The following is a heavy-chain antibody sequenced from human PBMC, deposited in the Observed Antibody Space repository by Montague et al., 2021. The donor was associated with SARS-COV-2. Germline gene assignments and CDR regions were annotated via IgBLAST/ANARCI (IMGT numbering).Heavy chain of an antibody. J-gene: IGHJ6*02. CDR1: GYSFISYW. D-gene: IGHD5-12*01. CDR2: IYPGDSET. V-gene: IGHV5-51*01. Sequence: QPGAEVKKPGESLKISCKGSGYSFISYWIGWVRQMPGKGLEWMGIIYPGDSETRYSPSFQGQVTISADKSISTAYLQWSSLKASDTAMYYCARLGGLRDYYYYGMDVWGQGTTVTVSS. CDR3: ARLGGLRDYYYYGMDV.